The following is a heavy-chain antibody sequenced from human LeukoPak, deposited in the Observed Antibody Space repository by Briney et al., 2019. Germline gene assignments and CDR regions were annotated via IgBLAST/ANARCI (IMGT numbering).Heavy chain of an antibody. J-gene: IGHJ3*02. D-gene: IGHD1-26*01. CDR3: AKAATPRGMGADAFDI. Sequence: PGRSLRLSCAASGFTFDDYAMHWVRQAPGKGLEWVSGISWNSGSIGYADSVKGRFTISRDNAKNSLYLQMNSLRAEDTALYYCAKAATPRGMGADAFDIWGQGTMVTVSS. CDR2: ISWNSGSI. V-gene: IGHV3-9*01. CDR1: GFTFDDYA.